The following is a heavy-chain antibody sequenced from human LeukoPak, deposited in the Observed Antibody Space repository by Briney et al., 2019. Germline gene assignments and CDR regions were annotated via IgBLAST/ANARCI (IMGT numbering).Heavy chain of an antibody. J-gene: IGHJ4*02. V-gene: IGHV3-7*01. CDR3: ARDLSGWELQEY. CDR2: IKQDGSEK. Sequence: GGSLRLSCAASGFTFSSYWMSWVRQTPGKGLEWAANIKQDGSEKYYVDSVKGRFTISRDNAKNSLYLRMNSLRAEDTAVYYCARDLSGWELQEYWGQGTLVTVSS. D-gene: IGHD1-26*01. CDR1: GFTFSSYW.